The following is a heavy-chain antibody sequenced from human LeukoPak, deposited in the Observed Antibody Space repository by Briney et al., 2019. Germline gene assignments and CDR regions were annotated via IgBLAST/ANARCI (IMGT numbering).Heavy chain of an antibody. D-gene: IGHD1-26*01. CDR1: GGSISSYY. V-gene: IGHV4-4*07. CDR3: ARHISGNYGGYFDY. CDR2: IYTSGST. Sequence: SETLSLTCTVSGGSISSYYWSWIRQPAGKGLEWIGRIYTSGSTNYDPSLKSRVTMSVDTSKNQFSLKLTSVTAPDTAVYYCARHISGNYGGYFDYWGQGTLVAVSS. J-gene: IGHJ4*02.